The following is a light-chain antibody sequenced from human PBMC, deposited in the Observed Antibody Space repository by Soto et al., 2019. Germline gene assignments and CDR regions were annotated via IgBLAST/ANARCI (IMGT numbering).Light chain of an antibody. CDR3: QQYFSAPDT. CDR1: QAIRNY. J-gene: IGKJ1*01. Sequence: DIPMTQSPSSLSASVGDRVTITCRASQAIRNYLAWYQQEPGKVPKLLIYAASTLQLGVPSRFSGSASGTDFTLTISSLQPEDVATYYCQQYFSAPDTFGQGTNVEIK. CDR2: AAS. V-gene: IGKV1-27*01.